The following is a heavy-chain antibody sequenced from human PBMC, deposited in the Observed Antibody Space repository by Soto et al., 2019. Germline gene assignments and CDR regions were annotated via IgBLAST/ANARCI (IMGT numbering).Heavy chain of an antibody. CDR1: GGSISSNSYY. V-gene: IGHV4-39*01. CDR3: ARNRYPSNFDY. CDR2: IGYTGTI. D-gene: IGHD1-26*01. J-gene: IGHJ4*02. Sequence: SETLFLTCTASGGSISSNSYYWGWIRQSPGKGLEWIGSIGYTGTIYYNPSLQSRVTMSVDTSENQISLRLSSMTAADTAVYYCARNRYPSNFDYWGQGTLVTVSS.